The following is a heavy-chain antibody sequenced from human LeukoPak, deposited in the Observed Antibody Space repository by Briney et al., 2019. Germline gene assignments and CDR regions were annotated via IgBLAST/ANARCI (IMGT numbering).Heavy chain of an antibody. V-gene: IGHV3-48*04. CDR1: GFTFSSYS. D-gene: IGHD3-22*01. Sequence: GGSLRLSCAASGFTFSSYSMNWVRQAPGKGLEWVSYISSSSSTIYYADSVKGRFTISRDNAKNSLYLQMNSLRAEDTAVYYCARDLRYYYDSSGRGGAFDIWGQGTMVTVSS. CDR3: ARDLRYYYDSSGRGGAFDI. CDR2: ISSSSSTI. J-gene: IGHJ3*02.